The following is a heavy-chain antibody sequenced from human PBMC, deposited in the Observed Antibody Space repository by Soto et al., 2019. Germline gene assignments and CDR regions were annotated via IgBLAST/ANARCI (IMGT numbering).Heavy chain of an antibody. J-gene: IGHJ1*01. CDR3: ARDGEYCSGGSCYSEHFQH. V-gene: IGHV4-31*03. CDR1: GGSISSGGYY. Sequence: TSETLSLTCTVSGGSISSGGYYWSWIRQHPGKGLEWIGYIYYSGSTYYNPSLKSRVTISVDTSKNQFSLKLSSVTAADTAVYYCARDGEYCSGGSCYSEHFQHWGQGTLVTVS. D-gene: IGHD2-15*01. CDR2: IYYSGST.